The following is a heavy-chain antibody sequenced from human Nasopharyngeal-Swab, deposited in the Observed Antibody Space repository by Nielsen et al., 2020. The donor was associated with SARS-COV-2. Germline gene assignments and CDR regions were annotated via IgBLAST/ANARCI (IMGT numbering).Heavy chain of an antibody. CDR3: ARDRYGSGSFLGY. Sequence: VRQMPGKGLEWMGIINPSGGSATYAQRFQGEVTMTRDTSTSTVFMELSSLKSEDTAVYYCARDRYGSGSFLGYWGQGTLVTVSS. D-gene: IGHD3-10*01. V-gene: IGHV1-46*01. J-gene: IGHJ4*02. CDR2: INPSGGSA.